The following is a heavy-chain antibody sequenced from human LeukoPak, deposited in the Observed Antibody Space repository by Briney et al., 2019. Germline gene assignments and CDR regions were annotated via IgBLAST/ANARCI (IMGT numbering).Heavy chain of an antibody. D-gene: IGHD5-24*01. CDR1: GFSFVDYA. Sequence: PGGSLRLSCTASGFSFVDYAMNWVRLAPGKGLEWVSSISSSSIYIYYADSVKGRFTISRDNAKKSMYLQTNSLRAEDTAVYYCARGRDGYNLIDAFDIWGQGTMVTVSS. V-gene: IGHV3-21*01. J-gene: IGHJ3*02. CDR2: ISSSSIYI. CDR3: ARGRDGYNLIDAFDI.